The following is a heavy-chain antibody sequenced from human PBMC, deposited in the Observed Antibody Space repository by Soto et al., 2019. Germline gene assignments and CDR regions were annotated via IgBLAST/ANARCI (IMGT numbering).Heavy chain of an antibody. V-gene: IGHV4-31*03. CDR3: ARWWSGSRQGFDP. CDR2: IYYSGST. Sequence: QVQLQESGPGLVKPSQTLSLTCTVSGGSISSGDYYWSWIRQHPGKGLEWIGYIYYSGSTYYNPSLTSRVTISVDTSKNQFALKLSSVTAADTAVYYCARWWSGSRQGFDPWGQVTLVTVSS. J-gene: IGHJ5*02. CDR1: GGSISSGDYY. D-gene: IGHD3-3*01.